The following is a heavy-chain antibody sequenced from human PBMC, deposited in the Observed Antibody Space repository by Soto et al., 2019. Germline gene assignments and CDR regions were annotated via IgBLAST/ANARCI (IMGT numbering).Heavy chain of an antibody. CDR3: ARDTKDSSSWYWDNWFDP. CDR2: ISSSSSYI. D-gene: IGHD6-13*01. V-gene: IGHV3-21*01. CDR1: GFTFSSYS. J-gene: IGHJ5*02. Sequence: GGSLRLSCAASGFTFSSYSMNWVRQAPGKGLEWVSSISSSSSYIYYADSVKGRFTISRDNAKNSLYLQMNSLRAEDTAVYYCARDTKDSSSWYWDNWFDPWGQGTLVTVSS.